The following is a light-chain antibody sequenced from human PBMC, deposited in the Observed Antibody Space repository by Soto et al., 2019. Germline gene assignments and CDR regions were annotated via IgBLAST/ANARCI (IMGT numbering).Light chain of an antibody. Sequence: EILLTQSPGTLSLSPGERAALSCRASQSVGSTQLAWYQQKPGQAPRLLIYGASNRATDIPDRFSGSGSGTDFTLSISRLAPEDFAVYYCQQYGTSPTFGQGTNVEI. J-gene: IGKJ1*01. CDR2: GAS. V-gene: IGKV3-20*01. CDR1: QSVGSTQ. CDR3: QQYGTSPT.